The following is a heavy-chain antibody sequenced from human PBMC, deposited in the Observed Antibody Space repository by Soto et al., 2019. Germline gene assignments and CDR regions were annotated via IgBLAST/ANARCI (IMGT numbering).Heavy chain of an antibody. J-gene: IGHJ5*02. CDR1: GFTFSSYS. CDR3: AGEAYDCSTTRCDPKWFDP. CDR2: ISSSSSYI. Sequence: EVQLVESGGGLVKPGGSLRLSCAASGFTFSSYSMNWVRQAPGKGLEWVSSISSSSSYIYYADSVKGRFTISRDNAKNSLYQQLNSLRAEDTAVYYWAGEAYDCSTTRCDPKWFDPWGQGTLVTVSS. V-gene: IGHV3-21*01. D-gene: IGHD2-2*01.